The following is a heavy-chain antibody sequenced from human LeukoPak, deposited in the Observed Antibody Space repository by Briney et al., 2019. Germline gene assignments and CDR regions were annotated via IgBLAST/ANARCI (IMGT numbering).Heavy chain of an antibody. V-gene: IGHV3-66*01. CDR3: ARDRYYYDSSGPTDAFDI. J-gene: IGHJ3*02. Sequence: GGSLRLSCAASGFTVSSNYMSWVRQAPGKGLEWVSAIYSGGSTYYADSVKGRFTISRDNSKNTLYLQMNSLRAEDTAVYYCARDRYYYDSSGPTDAFDIWGQGTMVTVSS. CDR1: GFTVSSNY. CDR2: IYSGGST. D-gene: IGHD3-22*01.